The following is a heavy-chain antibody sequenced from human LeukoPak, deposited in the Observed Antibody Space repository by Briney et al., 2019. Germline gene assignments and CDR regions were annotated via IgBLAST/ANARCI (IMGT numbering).Heavy chain of an antibody. D-gene: IGHD3-16*01. V-gene: IGHV4-4*07. Sequence: SETLSLTCTVSRGSVTTYSWSWIRQPAGKGLECIGRLSGSGDTNFNPSLKTRVTMSADESKNQFSLHLRSVAAADTAVYFCARDLTLTVAFDIWGQGTVVTVSS. CDR1: RGSVTTYS. CDR3: ARDLTLTVAFDI. CDR2: LSGSGDT. J-gene: IGHJ3*02.